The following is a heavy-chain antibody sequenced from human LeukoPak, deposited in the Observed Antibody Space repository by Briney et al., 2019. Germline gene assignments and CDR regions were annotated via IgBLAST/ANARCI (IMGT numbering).Heavy chain of an antibody. CDR3: ARERDFLTGDYGITAFYFDY. D-gene: IGHD3-9*01. Sequence: SETLSLTCTVSGASISTYYWSWIRQSAGRGLEWIGRVHTSGNTNYNPSLKSRVTMSVDTSKNQFSLKVRSVTAADMAVYYCARERDFLTGDYGITAFYFDYWGQGTLVTVSS. CDR1: GASISTYY. CDR2: VHTSGNT. J-gene: IGHJ4*02. V-gene: IGHV4-4*07.